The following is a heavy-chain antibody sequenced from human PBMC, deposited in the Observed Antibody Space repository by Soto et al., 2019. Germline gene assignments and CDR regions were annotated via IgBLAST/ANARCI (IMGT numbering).Heavy chain of an antibody. V-gene: IGHV1-18*01. J-gene: IGHJ6*03. CDR3: ARDDQRAEERGYDWGTLTATYYYYYYMDV. CDR1: GYTFTSYG. CDR2: ISAYNGNT. Sequence: ASVKVSCKASGYTFTSYGISWVRQAPGQGLEWMGWISAYNGNTDYAQKLQGRVTMTRNTSISTAYMELSSLRSEDTAVYYCARDDQRAEERGYDWGTLTATYYYYYYMDVWGKGTTVTVSS. D-gene: IGHD5-12*01.